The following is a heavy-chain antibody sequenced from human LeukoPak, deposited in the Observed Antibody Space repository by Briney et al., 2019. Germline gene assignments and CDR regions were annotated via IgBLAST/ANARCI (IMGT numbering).Heavy chain of an antibody. CDR3: RRGSRMRQQLLNYHYAFDT. V-gene: IGHV4-34*01. Sequence: PESLSLTCAVDGGSFTSYYWSWVRQPPGKGLEWSGEINHSGSTNYYPSLKSRVTISVDTSKHRFSLKLSSVTAAHTGEYCSRRGSRMRQQLLNYHYAFDTRGERTMGTLSS. D-gene: IGHD4-11*01. CDR2: INHSGST. CDR1: GGSFTSYY. J-gene: IGHJ3*02.